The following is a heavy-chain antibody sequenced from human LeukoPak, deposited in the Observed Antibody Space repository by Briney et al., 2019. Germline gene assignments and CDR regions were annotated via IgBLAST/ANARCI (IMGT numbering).Heavy chain of an antibody. J-gene: IGHJ4*02. Sequence: SETLSLTCAVYGGSFSGYYWSWIRQPPGKGLEWIGEITHSGSTNYNPSLKSRVTISVDTSQNQFSLKLSSVTAADTAVYYCARGKGSYDYGRFFDYWGQGTLVTVSS. CDR1: GGSFSGYY. V-gene: IGHV4-34*01. D-gene: IGHD5-18*01. CDR2: ITHSGST. CDR3: ARGKGSYDYGRFFDY.